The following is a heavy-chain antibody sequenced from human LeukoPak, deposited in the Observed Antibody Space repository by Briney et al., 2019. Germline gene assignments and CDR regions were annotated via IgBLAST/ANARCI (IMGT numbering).Heavy chain of an antibody. CDR1: GFTVSSNH. CDR2: IYSGGST. D-gene: IGHD6-19*01. CDR3: ARDLPTSGWYPYGMDV. J-gene: IGHJ6*02. Sequence: GGSLRLSCAASGFTVSSNHMSWVRQAPGKGLEWVSGIYSGGSTFYADSVKGRFTISRDNSENTLYLQMNSLRADDTAVYYCARDLPTSGWYPYGMDVWGQGTTVTVSS. V-gene: IGHV3-53*01.